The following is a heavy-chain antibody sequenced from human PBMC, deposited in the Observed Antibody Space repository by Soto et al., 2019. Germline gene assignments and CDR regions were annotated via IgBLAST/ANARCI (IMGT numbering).Heavy chain of an antibody. V-gene: IGHV3-30-3*01. CDR2: ISYDGSNK. D-gene: IGHD6-6*01. CDR1: GFTFSSYA. J-gene: IGHJ5*02. Sequence: GGSLRLSCAASGFTFSSYAMRWVRQAPGKGLEWVAVISYDGSNKYYADSVKGRFTISRDNSKNTLYLQMNSLRAEDTAVYYCARDRTPLVAARPQGWFDPWGQGTLVTVSS. CDR3: ARDRTPLVAARPQGWFDP.